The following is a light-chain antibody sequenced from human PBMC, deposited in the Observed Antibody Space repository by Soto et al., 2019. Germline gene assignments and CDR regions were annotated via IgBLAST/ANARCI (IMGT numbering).Light chain of an antibody. CDR2: DAS. Sequence: EIVLTQSPATLSLSPGERATLSCRASQSVSSYLAWYQQTPGQAPRLRVYDASDRAAGIPARFSGSGSGTDFTLTIISLEPEDFAVYYCQQRSDWPLTFGGGTKVEI. J-gene: IGKJ4*01. V-gene: IGKV3-11*01. CDR1: QSVSSY. CDR3: QQRSDWPLT.